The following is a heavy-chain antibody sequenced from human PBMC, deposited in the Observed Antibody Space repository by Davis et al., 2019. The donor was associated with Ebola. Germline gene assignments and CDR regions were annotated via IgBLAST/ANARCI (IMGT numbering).Heavy chain of an antibody. Sequence: GESLKISCAASGFTFSGSAMHWVRQASGKGLEWVGRIRSKANSYATAYAASVKGRFTISRDDSKNTAYLQMNSLRAEDTAIYYCAKYITTSPSRYFDPWGQGTLVTVSS. CDR3: AKYITTSPSRYFDP. V-gene: IGHV3-73*01. J-gene: IGHJ5*02. D-gene: IGHD3-3*01. CDR1: GFTFSGSA. CDR2: IRSKANSYAT.